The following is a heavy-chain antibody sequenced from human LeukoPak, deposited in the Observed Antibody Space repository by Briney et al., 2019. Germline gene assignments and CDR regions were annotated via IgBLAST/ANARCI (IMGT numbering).Heavy chain of an antibody. CDR2: IVVGSGNT. V-gene: IGHV1-58*01. CDR3: AAEAAYYYDSRDAFDV. Sequence: SVKVSCKASGFTFTSSAVQWVRQARGQRLEWIGWIVVGSGNTNCAQKFQERVTITRDMSTSLVYMELSSLRSEDTAVYYCAAEAAYYYDSRDAFDVWGQGTMVTVSS. D-gene: IGHD3-22*01. J-gene: IGHJ3*01. CDR1: GFTFTSSA.